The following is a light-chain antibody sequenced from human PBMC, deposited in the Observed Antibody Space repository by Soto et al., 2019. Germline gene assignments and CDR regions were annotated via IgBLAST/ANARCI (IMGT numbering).Light chain of an antibody. CDR2: DVS. CDR1: SSDVGGYNY. J-gene: IGLJ2*01. Sequence: QSALTQPASVSGSPGQSITISCTGTSSDVGGYNYVSWYQQHPSKAPKLMIYDVSNRPSGVSNRFSGSKSGNTASLTISGLQAEDKADYYCSSYTSSSTPVVFGGGTKLTVL. V-gene: IGLV2-14*01. CDR3: SSYTSSSTPVV.